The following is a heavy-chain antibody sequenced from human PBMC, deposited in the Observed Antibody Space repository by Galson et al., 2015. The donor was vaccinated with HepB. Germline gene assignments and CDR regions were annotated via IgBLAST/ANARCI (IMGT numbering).Heavy chain of an antibody. J-gene: IGHJ4*02. V-gene: IGHV4-39*02. CDR3: AGDRYSHNLDAEY. D-gene: IGHD3/OR15-3a*01. CDR2: IYHRGDT. Sequence: ETLSLTCTVSGDSISSSNYYWAWIRQPPGKGLEWIATIYHRGDTYYNPSLQHRVTISIDTSRNEFYLKVKSGTAADTAVYYCAGDRYSHNLDAEYWGQGTLVTVSS. CDR1: GDSISSSNYY.